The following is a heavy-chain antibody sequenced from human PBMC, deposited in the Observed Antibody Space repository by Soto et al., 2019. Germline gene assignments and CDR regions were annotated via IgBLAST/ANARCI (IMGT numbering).Heavy chain of an antibody. J-gene: IGHJ4*02. CDR3: ARDIRGGLVX. D-gene: IGHD3-16*01. CDR1: GFTFSSYS. V-gene: IGHV3-21*01. CDR2: ISSSSSYI. Sequence: PGGSLRLSCAASGFTFSSYSMNWVRQAPGKGLEWVSSISSSSSYIYYAGSVKGRFTISRDNAKNSLYLQMNSLRAEDTAVYYCARDIRGGLVXWGQGTLVTVSX.